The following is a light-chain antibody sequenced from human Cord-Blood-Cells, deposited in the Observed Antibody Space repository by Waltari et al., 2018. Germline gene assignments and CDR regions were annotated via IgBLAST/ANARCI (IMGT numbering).Light chain of an antibody. CDR3: QAWDSSTAV. CDR1: KWGDKY. J-gene: IGLJ3*02. V-gene: IGLV3-1*01. Sequence: SYELTQPPSVSVSPGQTASITCSGDKWGDKYACWYQQKPGQSPVPVIYQDSKRPSGIPERFSGSNSGNTATRTIGGTQAMDEADYYRQAWDSSTAVFGGGTKLTVL. CDR2: QDS.